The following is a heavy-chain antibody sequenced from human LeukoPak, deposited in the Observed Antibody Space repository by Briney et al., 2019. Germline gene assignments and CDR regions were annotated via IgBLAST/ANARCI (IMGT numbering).Heavy chain of an antibody. CDR2: IYYSGST. CDR1: GGSISSSSYY. CDR3: ARHRGCSGGSCYPNWFDP. Sequence: SETLSLTCTVSGGSISSSSYYWGWIRQPPGKWLQWVGSIYYSGSTYYNPSLKSRVTISVDTSKNQFSLKLSSVTAADTAVYYCARHRGCSGGSCYPNWFDPWGQGTLVTVSS. V-gene: IGHV4-39*01. D-gene: IGHD2-15*01. J-gene: IGHJ5*02.